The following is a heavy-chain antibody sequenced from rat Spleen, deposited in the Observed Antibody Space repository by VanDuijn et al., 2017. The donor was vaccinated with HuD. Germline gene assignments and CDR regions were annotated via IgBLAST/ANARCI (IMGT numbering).Heavy chain of an antibody. Sequence: EVQLVESGGGLVQPRRSLKLSCVASGFAFSSFWMYWIRQAPGKGLEWVSSINTDGGSTYYSDSVRGRFTISRKNAENTVYLQMNSLRSEDTATYYCVKEANYGGLMDVWGQGASVTVSS. J-gene: IGHJ4*01. CDR3: VKEANYGGLMDV. D-gene: IGHD1-11*01. V-gene: IGHV5-58*01. CDR1: GFAFSSFW. CDR2: INTDGGST.